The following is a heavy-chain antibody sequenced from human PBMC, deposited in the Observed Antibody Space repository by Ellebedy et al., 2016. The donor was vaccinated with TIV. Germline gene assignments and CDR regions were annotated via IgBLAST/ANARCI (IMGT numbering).Heavy chain of an antibody. CDR1: GFTFDDYT. V-gene: IGHV3-43*01. Sequence: GESLKISXAASGFTFDDYTMHWVRQAPGKGLEWVSLISWDGGSTYYADSVKGRFTISRDNSKNSLYLQMNSLRTEDTALYYCAKDWGDLGYYYGMDVWGQGTTVTVSS. J-gene: IGHJ6*02. CDR3: AKDWGDLGYYYGMDV. CDR2: ISWDGGST. D-gene: IGHD3-16*01.